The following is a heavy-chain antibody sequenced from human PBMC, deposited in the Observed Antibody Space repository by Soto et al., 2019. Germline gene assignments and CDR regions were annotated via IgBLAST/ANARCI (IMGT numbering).Heavy chain of an antibody. CDR1: GFTFSSYG. CDR3: ARPKVVGATGVDYFDY. D-gene: IGHD1-26*01. V-gene: IGHV3-33*01. J-gene: IGHJ4*02. CDR2: IWYDGSNK. Sequence: PGGSLRLSCAASGFTFSSYGMHWVRQAPGKGLEWVAVIWYDGSNKYYADSVKGRFTISRDNSKNTLYLQMNSLRAEDTAVYYCARPKVVGATGVDYFDYCGPGTLVTVYS.